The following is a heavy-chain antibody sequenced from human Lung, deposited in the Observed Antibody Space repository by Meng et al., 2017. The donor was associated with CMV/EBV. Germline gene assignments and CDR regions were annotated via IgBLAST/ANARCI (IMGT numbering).Heavy chain of an antibody. CDR3: ARKPTNWRGPVFDY. J-gene: IGHJ4*02. V-gene: IGHV3-74*01. CDR1: GFTFSHSW. CDR2: INTDGTII. D-gene: IGHD2-8*01. Sequence: GKSLKISCAATGFTFSHSWMHWVRQAQGKGRVWVSVINTDGTIINYAHSVKGRFTISRDNAKNTLYLQMDSLSADDTALYYCARKPTNWRGPVFDYWGQGTLVTVSS.